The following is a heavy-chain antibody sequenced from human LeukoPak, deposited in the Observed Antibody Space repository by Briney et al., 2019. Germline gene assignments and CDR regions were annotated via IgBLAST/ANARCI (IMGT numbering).Heavy chain of an antibody. D-gene: IGHD2-2*02. CDR1: GFTFSSYG. CDR3: ATDPLVVPAAIREDFDY. V-gene: IGHV3-30*02. J-gene: IGHJ4*02. CDR2: IRYDGSNK. Sequence: GGSLRLSCAASGFTFSSYGMHWVRQAPGKGLEWVAFIRYDGSNKYYADSVKGRFTISRDNSKNTLYLQMNSLRAEDTAVYYCATDPLVVPAAIREDFDYWGQGTLVTVSS.